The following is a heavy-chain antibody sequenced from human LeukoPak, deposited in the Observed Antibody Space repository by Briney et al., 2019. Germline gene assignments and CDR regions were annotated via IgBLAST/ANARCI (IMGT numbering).Heavy chain of an antibody. CDR2: ISGYNGHT. J-gene: IGHJ6*03. V-gene: IGHV1-18*01. Sequence: GSSVKVSCTASGYTFTSYGISWVRQAPGQGLEWMGWISGYNGHTDYPQSFQGRVTMTTDTSKSTAYLELRSLTSDDTAVYYCARLAPGRVLWVDYKSYMDVWGKGTTVTVSS. CDR1: GYTFTSYG. CDR3: ARLAPGRVLWVDYKSYMDV. D-gene: IGHD3-10*01.